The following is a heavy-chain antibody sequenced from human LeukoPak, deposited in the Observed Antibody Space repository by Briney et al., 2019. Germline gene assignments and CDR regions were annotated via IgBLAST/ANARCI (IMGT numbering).Heavy chain of an antibody. CDR3: ARDGYYDSSGYLEDAFDI. D-gene: IGHD3-22*01. J-gene: IGHJ3*02. V-gene: IGHV1-69*06. CDR2: IIPIFGTA. Sequence: SVKVSCKASGGTFSSYAISWVRQAPGQGLEWMGGIIPIFGTANYAQKFQGRVTITADKSTSTAYMELSSLRSEDTAVYYCARDGYYDSSGYLEDAFDIWGQGTMVTVSS. CDR1: GGTFSSYA.